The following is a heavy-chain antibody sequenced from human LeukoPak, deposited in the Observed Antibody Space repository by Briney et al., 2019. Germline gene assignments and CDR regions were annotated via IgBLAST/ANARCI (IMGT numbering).Heavy chain of an antibody. CDR2: ISSSSSYI. Sequence: PGGSLRLSCAASGFTFSSYSMNWVRQAPGKGLEWVSSISSSSSYIYYADSVKGRFTISRDNAKNSLYLQMNSLRAEDTAVYYCARDRVPAHAFDIWGQGTMVTVSS. CDR3: ARDRVPAHAFDI. V-gene: IGHV3-21*01. D-gene: IGHD2-2*01. J-gene: IGHJ3*02. CDR1: GFTFSSYS.